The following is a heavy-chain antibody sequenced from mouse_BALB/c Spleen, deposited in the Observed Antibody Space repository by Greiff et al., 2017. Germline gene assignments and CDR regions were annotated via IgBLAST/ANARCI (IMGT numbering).Heavy chain of an antibody. CDR3: TRDAVFDY. V-gene: IGHV5-6-4*01. CDR2: ISSGGSYT. CDR1: GFTFSSYT. J-gene: IGHJ2*01. Sequence: DVHLVESGGGLVKPGGSLKLSCAASGFTFSSYTMSWVRQTPEKRLEWVATISSGGSYTYYPDSVKGRFTISRDNAKNTLYLQMSSLKSEDTAMYYCTRDAVFDYWGQGTTLTVSS. D-gene: IGHD6-1*01.